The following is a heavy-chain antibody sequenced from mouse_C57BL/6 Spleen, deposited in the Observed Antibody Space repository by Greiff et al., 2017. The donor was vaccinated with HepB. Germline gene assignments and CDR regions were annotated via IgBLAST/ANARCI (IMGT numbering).Heavy chain of an antibody. CDR3: ARSGVRRRYFDY. J-gene: IGHJ2*01. CDR1: GYTFTSYW. CDR2: IYPGSGST. Sequence: VQLQQPGAELVKPGASVKMSCKASGYTFTSYWITWVKQRPGQGLEWIGDIYPGSGSTNYNEKFKSKATLTVDTSSSTAYMQLSSLTSEDSAVYYCARSGVRRRYFDYWGQGTTLTVSS. V-gene: IGHV1-55*01. D-gene: IGHD2-12*01.